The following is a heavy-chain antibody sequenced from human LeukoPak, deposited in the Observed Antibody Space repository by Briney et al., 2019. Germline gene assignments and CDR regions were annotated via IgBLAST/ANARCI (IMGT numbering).Heavy chain of an antibody. V-gene: IGHV3-49*04. CDR3: TREHYYDSSGYLDY. CDR2: IRSKAYGGTT. Sequence: GGSLRLSCAASGFTFSSFWMSWVRQAPGKGLEWVGFIRSKAYGGTTEYAASVKGRFTISRDDSKSIAYLQMNSLKTEDTAVYYCTREHYYDSSGYLDYWGQGTLVTVSS. CDR1: GFTFSSFW. D-gene: IGHD3-22*01. J-gene: IGHJ4*02.